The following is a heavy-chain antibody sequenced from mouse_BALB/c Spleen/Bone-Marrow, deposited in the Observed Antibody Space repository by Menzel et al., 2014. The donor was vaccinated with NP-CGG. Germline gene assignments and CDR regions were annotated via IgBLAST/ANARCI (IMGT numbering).Heavy chain of an antibody. D-gene: IGHD2-14*01. CDR1: GYTFTDYA. CDR3: ARSGKVRSAMDY. V-gene: IGHV1-67*01. J-gene: IGHJ4*01. CDR2: ISSYYGDA. Sequence: QVQLKESGAELVRPGVSVKISCKGSGYTFTDYAVHWVKQSRTKSLEWIGLISSYYGDATYNQKFKGKATMTVDKSSSTAFLELARLTSEDSAIYYCARSGKVRSAMDYWGQGTSVTVSS.